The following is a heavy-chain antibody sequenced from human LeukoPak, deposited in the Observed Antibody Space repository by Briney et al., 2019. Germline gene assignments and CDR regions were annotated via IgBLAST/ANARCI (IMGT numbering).Heavy chain of an antibody. CDR3: ARDSVGAYDY. CDR1: GGSFTGDY. CDR2: INHNGTT. V-gene: IGHV4-34*01. D-gene: IGHD1-26*01. J-gene: IGHJ4*02. Sequence: PETLSLTRALYGGSFTGDYWSWSRPPPGTGLEWIEEINHNGTTNSKPSLNNRVNISVDTSKNQFSRKLSSVTAADSAVYYCARDSVGAYDYWGQGTLVTVSS.